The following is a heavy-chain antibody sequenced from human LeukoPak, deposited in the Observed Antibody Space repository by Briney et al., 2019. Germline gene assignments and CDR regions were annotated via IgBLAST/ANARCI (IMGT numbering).Heavy chain of an antibody. CDR2: IYPGDSDT. CDR1: GYSFTSYW. Sequence: GESLKISCKGSGYSFTSYWIGWVRQMPGKGLEWMGIIYPGDSDTRYSPSFQGQVTISADKSISTAYLQWSSLKASDTAMYYCARPGPRPNKYGDYGPYWYFDLWGRGTLVTVSS. V-gene: IGHV5-51*01. J-gene: IGHJ2*01. D-gene: IGHD4-17*01. CDR3: ARPGPRPNKYGDYGPYWYFDL.